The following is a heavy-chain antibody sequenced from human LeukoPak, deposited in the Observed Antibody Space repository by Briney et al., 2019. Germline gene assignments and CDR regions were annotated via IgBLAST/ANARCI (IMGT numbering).Heavy chain of an antibody. J-gene: IGHJ4*02. D-gene: IGHD5-18*01. CDR2: INHSGST. V-gene: IGHV4-34*01. Sequence: SETLSLTCAVYGGSFSGYYWRWLRQPPGKGLEWIGEINHSGSTNYNPSLKSRVTISVDTSKNQFSLKLSSVTAADTAVYYCARGPLIKDTAMVQGGYFDYWGQGTLVTVSS. CDR1: GGSFSGYY. CDR3: ARGPLIKDTAMVQGGYFDY.